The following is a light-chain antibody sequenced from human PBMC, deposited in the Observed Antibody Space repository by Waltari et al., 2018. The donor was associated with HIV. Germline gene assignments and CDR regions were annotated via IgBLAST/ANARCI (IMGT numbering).Light chain of an antibody. V-gene: IGLV7-43*01. CDR1: TGAVTSAFF. CDR2: DTK. CDR3: LLFFGGLWV. J-gene: IGLJ3*02. Sequence: QTVVTQEPSLTVSPGGTVTLTCASNTGAVTSAFFPNWVQLRPEQPPTTLISDTKNKHSWTPDLFSGFLFGGKAALTVSGVKPEDEAEYYCLLFFGGLWVFGGGTKLTVL.